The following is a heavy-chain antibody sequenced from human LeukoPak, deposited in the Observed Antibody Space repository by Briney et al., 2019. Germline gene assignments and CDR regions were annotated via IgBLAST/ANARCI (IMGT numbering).Heavy chain of an antibody. CDR3: ARGVTAGVDF. CDR1: GYTFTTYD. CDR2: MSPNSGNT. V-gene: IGHV1-8*01. J-gene: IGHJ4*02. D-gene: IGHD6-25*01. Sequence: ASVKVSCKASGYTFTTYDINWVRQGTGQGLEWVGWMSPNSGNTGYAQKFQGRVTMTRDTSINTAYMELSSLTSEDTAVYFCARGVTAGVDFWGQGTLVTVSS.